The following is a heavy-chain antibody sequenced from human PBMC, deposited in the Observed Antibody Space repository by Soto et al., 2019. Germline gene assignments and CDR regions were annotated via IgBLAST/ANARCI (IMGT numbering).Heavy chain of an antibody. J-gene: IGHJ5*02. CDR3: ARGSKGRYKINWFDP. CDR2: IYYSGST. Sequence: SETLSLTCTVSGGSISSGGYYWSWIRQHPGKGLEWIGYIYYSGSTYYNPSLKSRVTISVDTSKNQFSLKLSSVTAADTALYYCARGSKGRYKINWFDPWGQGTLVTVSS. V-gene: IGHV4-31*03. CDR1: GGSISSGGYY. D-gene: IGHD1-1*01.